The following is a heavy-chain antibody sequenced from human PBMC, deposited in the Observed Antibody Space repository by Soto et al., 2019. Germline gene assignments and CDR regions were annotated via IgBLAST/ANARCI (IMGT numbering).Heavy chain of an antibody. CDR2: INRSGGT. D-gene: IGHD1-26*01. CDR1: GGSLSGHY. J-gene: IGHJ4*02. Sequence: SETLSLTCAVNGGSLSGHYWSWIRQAPGKGLEWIGEINRSGGTNYDPSLKSRVTISVDASKNQFSLKMNSVTAADTAVYYCARAPIIGATFFDYWGEGPLVTVSS. CDR3: ARAPIIGATFFDY. V-gene: IGHV4-34*01.